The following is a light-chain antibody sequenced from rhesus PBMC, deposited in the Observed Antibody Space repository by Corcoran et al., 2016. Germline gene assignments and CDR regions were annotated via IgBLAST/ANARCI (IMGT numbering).Light chain of an antibody. V-gene: IGKV1S17*01. Sequence: DIQMTQSPSSLSASVGDRVTITCRASQGITNDLAWYQQKQGKIPKLLIYEASSLKSGIPSRFSGSGSGTDFTLTISSLQSDDFATYYCQHYYNSPLTFGGGTKVEIK. J-gene: IGKJ4*01. CDR2: EAS. CDR1: QGITND. CDR3: QHYYNSPLT.